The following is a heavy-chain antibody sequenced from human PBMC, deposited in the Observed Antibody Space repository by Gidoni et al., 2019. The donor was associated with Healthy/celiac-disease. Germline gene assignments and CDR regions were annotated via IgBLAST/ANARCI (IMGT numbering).Heavy chain of an antibody. CDR1: GFPFSNAW. Sequence: EVQLVESGGGLVKPGGSLRLSCAASGFPFSNAWLSCGRQAPGKGLEWVGRIKSKTDGGTTDYAAPVKGRFTISRDDSKNTLYLQMNSLKTEDTAVYYCTTSSRIVVVPAAPRGEGYYWGQGTLVTVSS. V-gene: IGHV3-15*01. CDR3: TTSSRIVVVPAAPRGEGYY. D-gene: IGHD2-2*01. CDR2: IKSKTDGGTT. J-gene: IGHJ4*02.